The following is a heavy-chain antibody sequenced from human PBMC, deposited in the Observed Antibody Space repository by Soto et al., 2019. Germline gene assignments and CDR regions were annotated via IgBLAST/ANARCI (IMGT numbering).Heavy chain of an antibody. J-gene: IGHJ4*02. CDR2: INHSGST. Sequence: QVQLQQWGAGLLKPSETLSLTCAVYGGSFSGYYWSWIRQPPGKGLEWIGEINHSGSTNYNPSLKSLVPSSVATSKTPFSLTLGSVTAADTAVSYCARLPTGGHYFDYSCQGTLVTASS. CDR3: ARLPTGGHYFDY. D-gene: IGHD3-10*01. CDR1: GGSFSGYY. V-gene: IGHV4-34*01.